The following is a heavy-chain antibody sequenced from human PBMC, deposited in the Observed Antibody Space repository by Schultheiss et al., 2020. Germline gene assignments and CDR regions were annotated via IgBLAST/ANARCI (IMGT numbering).Heavy chain of an antibody. V-gene: IGHV4-34*01. CDR2: INHSGST. CDR3: ARAIAASYTTGGMDV. CDR1: GFTFSSYG. Sequence: GSLRLSCAASGFTFSSYGMHWVRQPPGKGLEWIGEINHSGSTNYNPSLKSRVTILVDKSKNQFSLKLSSVTAADTAVYYCARAIAASYTTGGMDVWGQGTTVTVSS. J-gene: IGHJ6*02. D-gene: IGHD6-13*01.